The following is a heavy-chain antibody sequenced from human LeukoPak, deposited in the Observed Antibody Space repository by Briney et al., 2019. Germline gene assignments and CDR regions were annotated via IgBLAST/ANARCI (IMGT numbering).Heavy chain of an antibody. D-gene: IGHD6-13*01. CDR3: ARGGSAWYIDS. V-gene: IGHV4-34*01. Sequence: SETLSLTCAVSGGSLGEYYWSWIRQAPGKGLEWLGEINQSGRTNYNPFLESRVTISRCTPKNQFSLWLNSVTAADTAIYYCARGGSAWYIDSWGKGILVTVSS. J-gene: IGHJ4*02. CDR2: INQSGRT. CDR1: GGSLGEYY.